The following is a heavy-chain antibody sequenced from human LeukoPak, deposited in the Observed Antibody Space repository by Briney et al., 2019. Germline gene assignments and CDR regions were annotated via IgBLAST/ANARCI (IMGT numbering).Heavy chain of an antibody. D-gene: IGHD3-10*01. Sequence: SETLSLTCTVSGGSFNNYYWSWIRQHPGKGLEWIGYIYYSGSTYYNPSLKSRVTISVDKSKNQFSLKLSSVTAADTAVYYCARDNGENIDYWGQGTLVTVSS. CDR1: GGSFNNYY. CDR2: IYYSGST. CDR3: ARDNGENIDY. J-gene: IGHJ4*02. V-gene: IGHV4-59*12.